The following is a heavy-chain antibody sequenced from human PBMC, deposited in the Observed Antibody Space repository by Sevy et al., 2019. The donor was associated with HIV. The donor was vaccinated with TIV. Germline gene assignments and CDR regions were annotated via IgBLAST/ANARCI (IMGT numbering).Heavy chain of an antibody. CDR3: AAVSADRGYFNI. D-gene: IGHD3-10*01. J-gene: IGHJ2*01. Sequence: GGSLRLSCAASGFTLVDLYMDWVRQAPGKGLEWVGRIRNKAKSYTKEYAGSVKGRFTISREDSKNSLYLKMKSLKTADTAVYYCAAVSADRGYFNIWGRGTLVTVSS. CDR1: GFTLVDLY. V-gene: IGHV3-72*01. CDR2: IRNKAKSYTK.